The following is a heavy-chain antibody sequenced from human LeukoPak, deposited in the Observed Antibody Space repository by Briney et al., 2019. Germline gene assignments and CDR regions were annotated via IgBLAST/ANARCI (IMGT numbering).Heavy chain of an antibody. CDR1: GYTFTGYY. J-gene: IGHJ4*02. CDR3: ARGRGYSGYDALGY. Sequence: ASVKVSCKASGYTFTGYYMHWVRQATGQGLEWMGWMDPNSDNTGYAQKFQGRVTLTRNTSISTAYMELSSLRSEGTAVYYCARGRGYSGYDALGYWGQGTLVTVSS. CDR2: MDPNSDNT. D-gene: IGHD5-12*01. V-gene: IGHV1-8*03.